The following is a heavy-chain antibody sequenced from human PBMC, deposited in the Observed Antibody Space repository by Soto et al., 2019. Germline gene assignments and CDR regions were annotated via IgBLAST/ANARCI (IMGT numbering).Heavy chain of an antibody. V-gene: IGHV4-31*03. CDR3: ARDPRDKQADIEWSWFDP. Sequence: SETLSLTCTVSGGSISSGGYYWSWIRQHPGKGLEWIGYIYYSGSTYYNPSLKSRVTISVDTSKNQFSLKLSSVTAADTAVYYCARDPRDKQADIEWSWFDPWGQGTLVTVSS. CDR2: IYYSGST. D-gene: IGHD2-15*01. J-gene: IGHJ5*02. CDR1: GGSISSGGYY.